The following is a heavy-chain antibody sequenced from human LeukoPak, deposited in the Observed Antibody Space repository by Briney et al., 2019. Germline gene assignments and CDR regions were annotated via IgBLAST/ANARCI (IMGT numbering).Heavy chain of an antibody. CDR2: IHSSGTT. Sequence: SETLSLTCSVSGGSIINYYWSWIRQAPGKGLEWITHIHSSGTTNYNPSLKSRVTISVDTSKNQFSLKLTSVTAADTAVVYCARQAYGSGSYESPFDFWGQGILVTVSS. V-gene: IGHV4-4*09. D-gene: IGHD3-10*01. J-gene: IGHJ4*02. CDR3: ARQAYGSGSYESPFDF. CDR1: GGSIINYY.